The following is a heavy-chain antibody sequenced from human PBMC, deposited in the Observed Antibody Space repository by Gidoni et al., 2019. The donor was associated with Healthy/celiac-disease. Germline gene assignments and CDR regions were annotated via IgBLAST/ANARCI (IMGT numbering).Heavy chain of an antibody. J-gene: IGHJ6*02. V-gene: IGHV3-21*01. CDR1: GVTFSSYR. Sequence: EVQLVESGGGLVKPGGSLSLSCAASGVTFSSYRMNWVRQAPGKGLEWVSSISSSSSYIYYADSVKGRFTISRDNAKNSLYLQMNSLRAEDTAVYYCARVQTYGYSYGYYYYGMDVWGQGTTVTVSS. CDR3: ARVQTYGYSYGYYYYGMDV. D-gene: IGHD5-18*01. CDR2: ISSSSSYI.